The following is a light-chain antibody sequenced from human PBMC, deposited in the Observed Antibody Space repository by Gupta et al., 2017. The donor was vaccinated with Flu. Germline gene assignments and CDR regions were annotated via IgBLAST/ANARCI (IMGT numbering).Light chain of an antibody. CDR2: DDS. CDR3: QAWDSSSSDWV. Sequence: GQTARITCAGNKMGNKYVYWYQQKPGQAPALVVYDDSKRPSGIPERFSGSNSGNTATLTISGVQAGDEADYYCQAWDSSSSDWVFGGGTKLTVL. V-gene: IGLV3-1*01. CDR1: KMGNKY. J-gene: IGLJ3*02.